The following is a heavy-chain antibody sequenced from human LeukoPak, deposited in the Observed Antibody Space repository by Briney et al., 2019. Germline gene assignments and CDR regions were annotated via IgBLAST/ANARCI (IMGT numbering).Heavy chain of an antibody. V-gene: IGHV3-30*02. CDR1: GFTFSSYG. J-gene: IGHJ6*02. Sequence: GGSLRLSCAASGFTFSSYGMHWVRQAPGKGLEWVAFIRYDGSNKYYADSVKGRFTISRDNSKNTLYLQMNSLRAEDTAVYYCASTMAWSYYYYGMDVWGQGTTATVSS. D-gene: IGHD3-10*01. CDR2: IRYDGSNK. CDR3: ASTMAWSYYYYGMDV.